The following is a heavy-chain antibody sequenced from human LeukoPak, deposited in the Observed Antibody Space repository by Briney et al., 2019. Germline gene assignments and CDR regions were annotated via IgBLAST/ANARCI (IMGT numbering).Heavy chain of an antibody. CDR2: ISGSAAST. V-gene: IGHV3-23*01. CDR3: AKDQALSLSSSRALDY. D-gene: IGHD2-2*01. J-gene: IGHJ4*02. CDR1: GITFSTYA. Sequence: GGSLRLSCAASGITFSTYAMNWVRQAPGKGLEWVSVISGSAASTSYADSVNGRFTISRDNSKNTLYLQMNSLRAEDTALYYCAKDQALSLSSSRALDYWGQGTLVTVSS.